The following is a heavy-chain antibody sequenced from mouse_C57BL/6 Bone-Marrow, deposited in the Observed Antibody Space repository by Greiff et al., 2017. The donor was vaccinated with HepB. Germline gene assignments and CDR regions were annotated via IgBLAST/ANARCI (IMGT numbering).Heavy chain of an antibody. J-gene: IGHJ1*03. D-gene: IGHD2-5*01. CDR3: ARSNYSNYEYFDV. Sequence: VQLQQPGAELVKPGASVKLSCKASGYTFTSYWMHWVKQRPGQGLEWIGMIHPNSGSTNYNEKFKSKATLTVDKSSSTAYMQLSSLTSEDSAVYYCARSNYSNYEYFDVWGTGTTVTVSS. CDR2: IHPNSGST. V-gene: IGHV1-64*01. CDR1: GYTFTSYW.